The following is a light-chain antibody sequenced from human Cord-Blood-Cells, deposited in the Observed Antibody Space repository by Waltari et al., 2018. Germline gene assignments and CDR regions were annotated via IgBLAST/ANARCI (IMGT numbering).Light chain of an antibody. CDR2: DVS. CDR1: SSDVGGYNY. V-gene: IGLV2-14*01. CDR3: SSYTSSSTLEV. Sequence: QSALTQPASVSGSPGQSITISCTGTSSDVGGYNYVSWYQQHPGKAPKLMIYDVSNRPSGVSNRFSGSTSGNTASLTISWLQAEDEADYYCSSYTSSSTLEVFGGGTKLTVL. J-gene: IGLJ3*02.